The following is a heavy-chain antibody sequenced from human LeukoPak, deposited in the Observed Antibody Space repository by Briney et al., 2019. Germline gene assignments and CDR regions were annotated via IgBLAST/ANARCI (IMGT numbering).Heavy chain of an antibody. V-gene: IGHV4-38-2*01. CDR3: ARVAAGNTMFDF. CDR2: VFHTGIT. J-gene: IGHJ4*02. CDR1: GFRISRTHF. Sequence: PSETLSLTCVVSGFRISRTHFWGWIRQAPGKAMEWLGSVFHTGITYYNTSVRGRVTISVDTSNSQFSLNLYSATGADTAVYYCARVAAGNTMFDFWGRGTLVAVSS. D-gene: IGHD6-19*01.